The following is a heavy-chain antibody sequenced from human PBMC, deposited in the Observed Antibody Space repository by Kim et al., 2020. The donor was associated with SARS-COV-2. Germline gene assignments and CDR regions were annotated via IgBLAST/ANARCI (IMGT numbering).Heavy chain of an antibody. D-gene: IGHD2-2*02. CDR2: ISDSGVST. J-gene: IGHJ4*02. CDR1: GFTFSLYA. Sequence: GGSLRLSCAASGFTFSLYAMSWVRQAPGKGLEWVSGISDSGVSTYYADSVKGRFTISRDNSKNTLYLQMNSLRAEDTAVYYCAKLKAAIYFDYWGQGTLVTVSS. CDR3: AKLKAAIYFDY. V-gene: IGHV3-23*01.